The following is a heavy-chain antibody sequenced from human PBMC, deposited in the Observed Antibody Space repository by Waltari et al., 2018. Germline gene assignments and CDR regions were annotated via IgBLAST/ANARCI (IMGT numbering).Heavy chain of an antibody. CDR2: SSASSVVT. CDR1: GFSFSDYA. CDR3: AKDGKSTGYYYFFDH. V-gene: IGHV3-23*01. D-gene: IGHD3-22*01. J-gene: IGHJ4*02. Sequence: EVQLLESGGGLVQSGGSLRLSCEVSGFSFSDYAMIWVRQAPGRGFQWVSFSSASSVVTTYADSVKGRFTVSRDNSKNTLYLQMNNLRAEDTAVYFCAKDGKSTGYYYFFDHWGQGTLVTVSS.